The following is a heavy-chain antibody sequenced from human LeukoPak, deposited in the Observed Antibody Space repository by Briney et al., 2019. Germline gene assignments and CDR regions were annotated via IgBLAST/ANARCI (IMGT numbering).Heavy chain of an antibody. J-gene: IGHJ4*02. CDR3: ATRTYYYDSSGYYHRFDY. V-gene: IGHV3-23*01. CDR1: GFTISSSG. D-gene: IGHD3-22*01. Sequence: GGSLRLSCAASGFTISSSGMNWVRQAPGKGLEWVSAISGSGGSTNYTDSVKGRFTISRDNSKNTLYLQMNSLRAEDTAVYYCATRTYYYDSSGYYHRFDYWGQGTLVTVSS. CDR2: ISGSGGST.